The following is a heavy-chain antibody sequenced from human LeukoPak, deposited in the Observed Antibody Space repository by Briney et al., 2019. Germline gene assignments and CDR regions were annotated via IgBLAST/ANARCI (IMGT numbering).Heavy chain of an antibody. CDR2: IYYSGST. J-gene: IGHJ4*02. CDR3: ARGIDYGGNSRYPDY. V-gene: IGHV4-39*01. CDR1: GGSISSSSYY. Sequence: SETLSLTCTVSGGSISSSSYYWGWIRQPPGKGLEWIGSIYYSGSTYYNPSLKSRVTISVDTSKNQFSLKLSSVTAADTAVYYCARGIDYGGNSRYPDYWGQGTLVTVSS. D-gene: IGHD4-23*01.